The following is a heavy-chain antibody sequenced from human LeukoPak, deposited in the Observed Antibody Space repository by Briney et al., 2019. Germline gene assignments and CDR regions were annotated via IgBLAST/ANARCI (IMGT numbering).Heavy chain of an antibody. CDR2: IKEDGSEK. D-gene: IGHD1-26*01. J-gene: IGHJ4*02. V-gene: IGHV3-7*01. CDR3: AKIPVAGATTSRDY. Sequence: PGGSLRLSCAASGFTFSSYWMSWVRQAPGKGLEWVANIKEDGSEKYYVDSVRGRFTISRDNSKNTLFLQMNSLRADDTAVYYCAKIPVAGATTSRDYWGQGTLVTVSS. CDR1: GFTFSSYW.